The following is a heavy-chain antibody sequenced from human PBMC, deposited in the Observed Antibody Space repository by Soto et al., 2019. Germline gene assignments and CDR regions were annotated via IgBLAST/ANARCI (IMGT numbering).Heavy chain of an antibody. D-gene: IGHD5-18*01. CDR3: ARHDQRPRIQLWYYYYYYMDV. J-gene: IGHJ6*03. Sequence: PSETLSLTCTVSGGSISSSSYYWGWIRQPPGKGLEWIGSIYYSGSTYYNPSLKSRVTISVDTSKNQFSLKLISVTAADTAVYYCARHDQRPRIQLWYYYYYYMDVWGKATTVTVSS. CDR2: IYYSGST. CDR1: GGSISSSSYY. V-gene: IGHV4-39*01.